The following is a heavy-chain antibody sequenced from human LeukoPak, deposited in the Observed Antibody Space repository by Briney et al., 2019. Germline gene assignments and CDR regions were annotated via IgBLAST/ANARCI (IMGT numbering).Heavy chain of an antibody. Sequence: GGSLRLSCAASGFTVSSNYMSWARQAPGKGLEWVSVIYSGGSTYYADSVKGRFTISRDNSKNTLYLQMNSLRAEDTAVYYCARDPGIAVAGSYGGYWGQGTLVTVSS. CDR3: ARDPGIAVAGSYGGY. D-gene: IGHD6-19*01. J-gene: IGHJ4*02. CDR2: IYSGGST. CDR1: GFTVSSNY. V-gene: IGHV3-66*01.